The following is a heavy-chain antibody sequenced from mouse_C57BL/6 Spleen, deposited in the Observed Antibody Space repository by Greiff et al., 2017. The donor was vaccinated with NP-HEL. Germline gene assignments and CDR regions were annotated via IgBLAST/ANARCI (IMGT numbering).Heavy chain of an antibody. D-gene: IGHD1-1*01. CDR1: GFTFSSYG. V-gene: IGHV5-6*01. Sequence: EVQLVESGGDLVKPGGSLKLSCAASGFTFSSYGMSWVRQTPDKRLEWVATISSGGSYTYYPDSVKGRFTISRDNAKNTLYLQMSSLKSEDTAMYYCARRDYYGSSYDDYWGQGTTLTVSS. CDR2: ISSGGSYT. J-gene: IGHJ2*01. CDR3: ARRDYYGSSYDDY.